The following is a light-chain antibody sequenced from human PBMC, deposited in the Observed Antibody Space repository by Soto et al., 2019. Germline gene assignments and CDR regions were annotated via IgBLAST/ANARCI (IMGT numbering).Light chain of an antibody. V-gene: IGLV2-14*03. CDR2: EVS. Sequence: QSALTQPASVSGSPGQSITISCTGTSSDVGGYKYVSWYQQHPGTAPKLMLYEVSNRPSGVSLRFSGSKSGNTASLTISGLQAEDEADYYCSSYTSSRTFYVFGSGTKVTVL. J-gene: IGLJ1*01. CDR1: SSDVGGYKY. CDR3: SSYTSSRTFYV.